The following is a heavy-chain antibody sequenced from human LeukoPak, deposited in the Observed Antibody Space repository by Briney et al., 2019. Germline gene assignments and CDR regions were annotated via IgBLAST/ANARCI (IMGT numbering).Heavy chain of an antibody. Sequence: ASVKVSCKASRYTFTSYGISWVRQAPGQGLEWMGWISAYNGNTNYAQKLQGRVTMTTDTSTSTAYMELRSLRSDDTAVYYCARDHSYYGSGSGFDPWGQGTLVTVSS. CDR2: ISAYNGNT. D-gene: IGHD3-10*01. CDR1: RYTFTSYG. CDR3: ARDHSYYGSGSGFDP. V-gene: IGHV1-18*01. J-gene: IGHJ5*02.